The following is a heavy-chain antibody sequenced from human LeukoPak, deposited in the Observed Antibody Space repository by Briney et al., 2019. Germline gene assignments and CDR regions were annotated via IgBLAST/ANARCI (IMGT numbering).Heavy chain of an antibody. Sequence: ASVKVSCKASGYTFTSYDINWVRQATGQGLEWMGWMNPNSGNTGYAQKFQGRVTITRNTSISTAYMELSSLRSEDTAVYCCARGHYYYYMDVWGKGTTVTVSS. CDR1: GYTFTSYD. CDR3: ARGHYYYYMDV. CDR2: MNPNSGNT. V-gene: IGHV1-8*03. J-gene: IGHJ6*03.